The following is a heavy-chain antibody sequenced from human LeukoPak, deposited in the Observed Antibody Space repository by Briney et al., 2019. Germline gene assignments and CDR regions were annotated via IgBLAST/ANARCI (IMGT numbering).Heavy chain of an antibody. J-gene: IGHJ4*02. CDR2: ISGSSDNT. CDR3: VKDWSDEAKCGADCLEY. V-gene: IGHV3-23*01. D-gene: IGHD2-21*02. Sequence: GGSLRLSCAASGFNFYIYAMSWVRQAPGKGLEWVSSISGSSDNTYYADSVKGRYTISRDNSKNTLYLQMNTLRAEDTAVYYCVKDWSDEAKCGADCLEYWGQGTLVTVSS. CDR1: GFNFYIYA.